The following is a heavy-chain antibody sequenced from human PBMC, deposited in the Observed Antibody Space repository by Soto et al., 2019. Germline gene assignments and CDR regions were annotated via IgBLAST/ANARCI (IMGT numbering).Heavy chain of an antibody. CDR1: GYTFTSYG. CDR3: ARDGGYCSGGSCYHLARRDYYYGMDV. D-gene: IGHD2-15*01. V-gene: IGHV1-18*01. J-gene: IGHJ6*02. CDR2: ISAYNGNT. Sequence: ASVKVSCKASGYTFTSYGIGWVRQAPGQGLEWMGWISAYNGNTNYAQKLQGRVTMTTDTSTSTAYMELRSLRSDDTTVYYCARDGGYCSGGSCYHLARRDYYYGMDVWGQGTTVTVSS.